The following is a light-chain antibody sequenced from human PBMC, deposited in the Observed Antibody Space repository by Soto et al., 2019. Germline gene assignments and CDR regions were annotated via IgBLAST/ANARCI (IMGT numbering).Light chain of an antibody. CDR3: QQYYDWPIT. V-gene: IGKV3-15*01. CDR1: QSVSSN. J-gene: IGKJ5*01. Sequence: EVVLTQSPATLSVSPGERATLCCRASQSVSSNLAWYQQKPGQAPRLLIYGASTRATGIPARFSGSGSGTEFTLTISSLQSEDFAVYYCQQYYDWPITFGQGTRLEI. CDR2: GAS.